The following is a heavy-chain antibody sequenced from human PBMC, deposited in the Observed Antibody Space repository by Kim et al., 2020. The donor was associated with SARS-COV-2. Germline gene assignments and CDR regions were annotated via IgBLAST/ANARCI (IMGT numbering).Heavy chain of an antibody. J-gene: IGHJ5*02. D-gene: IGHD1-7*01. Sequence: GGSLRLSCAASGFTISGSAMSWVRQAPGKGLEWVSFISAGVGTTYYADSVKGRFTISRYNSKNTLFLQMSSLRADDTAIYYCARTSSTFKFPTWGQGTL. V-gene: IGHV3-23*01. CDR1: GFTISGSA. CDR2: ISAGVGTT. CDR3: ARTSSTFKFPT.